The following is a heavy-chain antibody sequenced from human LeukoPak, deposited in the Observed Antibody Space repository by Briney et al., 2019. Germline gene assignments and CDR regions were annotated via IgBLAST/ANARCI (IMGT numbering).Heavy chain of an antibody. J-gene: IGHJ5*02. Sequence: GASVKVSCKVSGYTLTELSMHWVRQAPGKGLEWMGGFDPEDGETIYAQKFRGRVTKTEDTSTDTAYMELSSLRSEDTAVYYCATGYCSGGSCYNWFDPWGQGTLVTVSS. CDR1: GYTLTELS. CDR3: ATGYCSGGSCYNWFDP. V-gene: IGHV1-24*01. D-gene: IGHD2-15*01. CDR2: FDPEDGET.